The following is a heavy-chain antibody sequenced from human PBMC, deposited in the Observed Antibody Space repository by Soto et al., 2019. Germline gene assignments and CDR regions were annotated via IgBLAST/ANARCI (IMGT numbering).Heavy chain of an antibody. CDR3: ASSYYDLLTGYILYGMDV. D-gene: IGHD3-9*01. Sequence: SETLSLTCTVSGGSISSYYWSWIRQPPGKGLEWIGYIYYTGSTEYNPSLRSRVTISVDMSKNQFSLKLTSVTAADTAVYYCASSYYDLLTGYILYGMDVWGQGTTVTVSS. CDR1: GGSISSYY. V-gene: IGHV4-59*08. J-gene: IGHJ6*02. CDR2: IYYTGST.